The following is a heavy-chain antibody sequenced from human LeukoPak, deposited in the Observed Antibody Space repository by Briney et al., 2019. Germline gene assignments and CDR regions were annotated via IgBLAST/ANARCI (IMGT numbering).Heavy chain of an antibody. J-gene: IGHJ4*02. D-gene: IGHD3-3*01. CDR1: GGSISSSSYY. Sequence: PSETLSLTCTVSGGSISSSSYYWSWIRQPPGKGLEWIGEINHSGSTNYNPSLKSRVTISVDTSKNQFSLKLSSVTAADTAVYYCASRRLRFLEWHAYYFDYWGQGTLVTVSS. CDR2: INHSGST. CDR3: ASRRLRFLEWHAYYFDY. V-gene: IGHV4-39*07.